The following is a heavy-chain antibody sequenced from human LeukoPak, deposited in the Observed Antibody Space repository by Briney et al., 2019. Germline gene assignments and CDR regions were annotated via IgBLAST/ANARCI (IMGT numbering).Heavy chain of an antibody. J-gene: IGHJ4*02. V-gene: IGHV4-34*01. D-gene: IGHD1-26*01. CDR3: ARVRPPSGSSTKWYRYFDY. CDR1: GGSFSGYY. CDR2: INHSGST. Sequence: PSETLSLTCAVYGGSFSGYYWSWIRQPPGKGLEWIGEINHSGSTNYNPSLKSRVTISVDTSKNQFSLKLSSVTAADTAVYYCARVRPPSGSSTKWYRYFDYWGQGTLVTVSS.